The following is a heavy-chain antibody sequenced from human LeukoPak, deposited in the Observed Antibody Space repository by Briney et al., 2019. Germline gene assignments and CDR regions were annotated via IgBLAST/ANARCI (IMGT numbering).Heavy chain of an antibody. J-gene: IGHJ6*03. D-gene: IGHD4-17*01. CDR2: IYTSGST. CDR3: ARHRPRVTVTTPYHLYYYYYMDV. CDR1: GGSISSGSYY. Sequence: SETLSLTCTVSGGSISSGSYYWSWIRQPAGKGLEWIGRIYTSGSTNYNPSLKSRVTISVDTSKNQFSLKLSSVTAADTAVYYCARHRPRVTVTTPYHLYYYYYMDVWGKGTTVTVSS. V-gene: IGHV4-61*02.